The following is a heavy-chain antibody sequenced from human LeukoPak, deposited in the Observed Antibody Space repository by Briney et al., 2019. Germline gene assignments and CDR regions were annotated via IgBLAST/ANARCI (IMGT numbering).Heavy chain of an antibody. D-gene: IGHD3-22*01. CDR3: ARGRNYYDSSGYNN. CDR1: GGSFSGYY. CDR2: INHSGST. V-gene: IGHV4-34*01. J-gene: IGHJ4*02. Sequence: SETLSLTCAVYGGSFSGYYWSWIRQPPGKGLEWIGEINHSGSTNYNPSLKSRVTISVDTSKNQFSLKLSSVTAADTAVYYCARGRNYYDSSGYNNWGQGTLVTVSS.